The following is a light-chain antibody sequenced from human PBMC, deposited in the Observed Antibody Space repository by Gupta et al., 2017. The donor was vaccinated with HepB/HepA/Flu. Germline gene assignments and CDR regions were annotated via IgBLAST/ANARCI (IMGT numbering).Light chain of an antibody. J-gene: IGLJ2*01. Sequence: HAGLPQPPSVSKGLRQTATPTCFGNSNNVGNEGAAWLLQHQGHPPKLLYYRNNDRPSGIAERFSASRSGNTASLTITGLQSEDEGDYYCAAWDSSLSIVLFGGGTKLTVL. CDR3: AAWDSSLSIVL. V-gene: IGLV10-54*04. CDR1: SNNVGNEG. CDR2: RNN.